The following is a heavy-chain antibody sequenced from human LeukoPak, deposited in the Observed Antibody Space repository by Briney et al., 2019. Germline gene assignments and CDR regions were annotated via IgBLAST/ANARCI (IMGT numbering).Heavy chain of an antibody. CDR2: ISYDGSNK. V-gene: IGHV3-30-3*01. D-gene: IGHD6-19*01. CDR3: ARDPRSSGWFLFDY. CDR1: GFTFSSYA. J-gene: IGHJ4*02. Sequence: GGSLRLSCAASGFTFSSYAMHWVRQAPGKGLEWVAVISYDGSNKHYADSVKGRFTISRDNSKNTLYLQMNSLRAEDTAMYYCARDPRSSGWFLFDYWGQGTLVTVSS.